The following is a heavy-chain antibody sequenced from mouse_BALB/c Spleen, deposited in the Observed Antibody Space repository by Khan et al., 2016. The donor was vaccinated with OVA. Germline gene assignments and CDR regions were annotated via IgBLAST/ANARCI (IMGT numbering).Heavy chain of an antibody. CDR2: IAPGSSNA. J-gene: IGHJ4*01. D-gene: IGHD1-1*01. Sequence: DLVKPGASVNLSCKASGYTFTSYWINWIKQRPGQGLEWIGRIAPGSSNAYYNDMFKDKATLTVDTSSSTVYIQLSSLSSEDSAVYFCARENYYCRSCYAMDYWGQGTSVTVSS. CDR1: GYTFTSYW. V-gene: IGHV1S41*01. CDR3: ARENYYCRSCYAMDY.